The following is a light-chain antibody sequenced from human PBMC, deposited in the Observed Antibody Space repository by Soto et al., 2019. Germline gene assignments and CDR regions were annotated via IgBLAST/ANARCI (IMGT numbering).Light chain of an antibody. CDR1: QSVSSSY. V-gene: IGKV3-20*01. J-gene: IGKJ4*01. Sequence: EIVWTQSPGTLSLAPGERATLSFRASQSVSSSYLAWYQQKPGQAPRLVISGASSRATAIPDRFSGSGSGTDFTLTISRLEPEDFAVYYCQQYVSSPLTFAGGTKVDIK. CDR2: GAS. CDR3: QQYVSSPLT.